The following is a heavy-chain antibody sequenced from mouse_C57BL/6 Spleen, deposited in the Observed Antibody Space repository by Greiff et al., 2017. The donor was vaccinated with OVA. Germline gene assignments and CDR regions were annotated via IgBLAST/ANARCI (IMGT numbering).Heavy chain of an antibody. CDR3: ARGGGSRFDY. D-gene: IGHD1-1*01. CDR1: GYTFTSSW. CDR2: IYPGDGDT. V-gene: IGHV1-82*01. J-gene: IGHJ2*01. Sequence: QVQLQQPGAELVKPGASVKLSCKASGYTFTSSWMNWVKQRPGKGLEWIGRIYPGDGDTNYNGKFKGKATLTADKSSSTAYMQLSSLTSEDSAVYFCARGGGSRFDYWGQGTTLTVSS.